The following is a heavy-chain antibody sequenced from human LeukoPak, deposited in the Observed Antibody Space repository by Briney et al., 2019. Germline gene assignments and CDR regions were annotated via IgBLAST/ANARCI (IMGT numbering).Heavy chain of an antibody. V-gene: IGHV3-7*01. CDR3: AKDMGEIEQQLVGGTFDY. J-gene: IGHJ4*02. CDR1: GFTFSSYW. Sequence: PGGSLRLSCAASGFTFSSYWMSWVRQAPGKGLEWVANIKQDGSEKYYVDSVKGRFTISRDNAKNSLYLQMNSLRAEDTAVYYCAKDMGEIEQQLVGGTFDYWGQGTLVTVSS. CDR2: IKQDGSEK. D-gene: IGHD6-13*01.